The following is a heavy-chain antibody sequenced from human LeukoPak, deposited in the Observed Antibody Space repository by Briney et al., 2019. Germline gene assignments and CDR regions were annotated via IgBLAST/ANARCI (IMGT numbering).Heavy chain of an antibody. CDR1: GFTFSSYS. D-gene: IGHD6-19*01. J-gene: IGHJ4*02. V-gene: IGHV3-21*01. Sequence: GGSLRLSCAASGFTFSSYSMNWVRQAPGKGLEWVSSISSSSSYIYYADSVKGRFTISRDNAKNPLYLQMNSLRAEDTAVYYCAGLGYSSGWYSFDYWGQGTLVTVSS. CDR3: AGLGYSSGWYSFDY. CDR2: ISSSSSYI.